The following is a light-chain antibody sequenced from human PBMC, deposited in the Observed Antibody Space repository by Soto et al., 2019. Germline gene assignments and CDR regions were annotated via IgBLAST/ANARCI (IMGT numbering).Light chain of an antibody. CDR2: DVS. Sequence: DIQMTQSPSTLSASVGDRVTITCRASQSLTNWLAWYQQKPGKAPKLLIFDVSSLQSGVPSRFSGSGSGTEFTLTISSLQPDDFATYSCQHYNSWHFTFGPGTTVEI. V-gene: IGKV1-5*01. CDR3: QHYNSWHFT. CDR1: QSLTNW. J-gene: IGKJ3*01.